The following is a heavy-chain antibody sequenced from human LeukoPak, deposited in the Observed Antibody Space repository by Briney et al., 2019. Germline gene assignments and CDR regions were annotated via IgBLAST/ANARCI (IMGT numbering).Heavy chain of an antibody. CDR3: AAGNYYDSSGYYPYAFDI. Sequence: SVKVSCKASGFIFSRSAVQWVRQARGQRLEWIGWIVVGSGNTNYAQKYQERVTMTRDMSTGTAYMELSSLRSEDTAVYYCAAGNYYDSSGYYPYAFDIWGQGTMVTVSS. V-gene: IGHV1-58*01. CDR1: GFIFSRSA. CDR2: IVVGSGNT. J-gene: IGHJ3*02. D-gene: IGHD3-22*01.